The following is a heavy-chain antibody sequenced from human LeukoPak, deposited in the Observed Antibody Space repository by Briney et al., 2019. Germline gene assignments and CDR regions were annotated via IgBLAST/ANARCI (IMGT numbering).Heavy chain of an antibody. CDR1: GFSFSSFG. J-gene: IGHJ4*02. CDR2: IRYDGSNK. V-gene: IGHV3-30*02. CDR3: AKESQLSYSGTFYIGY. D-gene: IGHD1-26*01. Sequence: GGSLRLSCAASGFSFSSFGMNWVRQAPGKGLEWVTFIRYDGSNKYYADSVKGRFTISRDSSKNTLYLQMNSLRTEDTAVYYCAKESQLSYSGTFYIGYWGQGTLVTVSS.